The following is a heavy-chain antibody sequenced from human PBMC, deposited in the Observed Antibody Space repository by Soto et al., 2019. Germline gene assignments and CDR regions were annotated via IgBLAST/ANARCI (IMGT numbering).Heavy chain of an antibody. CDR3: ARMATSGTLNWFDP. CDR2: MNPNSGNG. CDR1: GYAFSNND. Sequence: ASVKVSCKASGYAFSNNDISWVRQSTRQGLEWMGWMNPNSGNGGYAQKFQGRVTMTRDTSTSTAYMELSSLASDDTAIYYCARMATSGTLNWFDPWGQGTLVTVSS. V-gene: IGHV1-8*01. J-gene: IGHJ5*02.